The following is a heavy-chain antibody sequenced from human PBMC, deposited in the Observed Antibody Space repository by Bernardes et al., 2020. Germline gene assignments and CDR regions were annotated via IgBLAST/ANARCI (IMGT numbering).Heavy chain of an antibody. Sequence: SVKVSCKASGGTFSSYAISWVRQAPGQGLEWMGGIIPIFGTANYAQKFQGRVTITADESTSTAYMELSSLRSEDTAVYYCARDLHSSSWYFGWFDPWGQGTLVTVSS. D-gene: IGHD6-13*01. CDR3: ARDLHSSSWYFGWFDP. J-gene: IGHJ5*02. CDR1: GGTFSSYA. CDR2: IIPIFGTA. V-gene: IGHV1-69*13.